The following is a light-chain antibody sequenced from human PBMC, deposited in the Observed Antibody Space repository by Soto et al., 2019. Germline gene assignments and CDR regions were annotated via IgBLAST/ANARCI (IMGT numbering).Light chain of an antibody. V-gene: IGKV3-15*01. Sequence: EIVMTQSPATLSVSPGERATLSCRASQSVSSKLAWYQQRPGQAPRLLIYSASTRATGIPARFSGSGSGTEFTLTISSLQSEDFAVYYCQQYSNWPPITFGQGTRLEIK. CDR2: SAS. CDR1: QSVSSK. CDR3: QQYSNWPPIT. J-gene: IGKJ5*01.